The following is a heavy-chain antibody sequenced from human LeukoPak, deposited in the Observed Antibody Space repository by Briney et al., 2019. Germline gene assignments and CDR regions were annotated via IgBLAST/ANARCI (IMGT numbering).Heavy chain of an antibody. Sequence: SVKVSCKASGGTFSSYAISWVRQAPGQGLEWMGRIIPILGIANYAQKFQGRVTITADKSTSTAYMELSSLRSEDTAVYYCARDFGDTAMERHDAFDIWGQGTMVTVSS. CDR3: ARDFGDTAMERHDAFDI. V-gene: IGHV1-69*04. J-gene: IGHJ3*02. CDR2: IIPILGIA. CDR1: GGTFSSYA. D-gene: IGHD5-18*01.